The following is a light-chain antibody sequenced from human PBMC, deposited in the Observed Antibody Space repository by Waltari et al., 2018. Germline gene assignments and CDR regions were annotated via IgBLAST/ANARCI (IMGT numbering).Light chain of an antibody. J-gene: IGKJ4*01. V-gene: IGKV1-39*01. CDR2: AAS. Sequence: DIQMTQSPSSLSASVGARVTIICRASQRISVYLNWYQHKPGKAPKLLIYAASNLQGGVPSRFSGSGSATDFTLTISGLQSEDFATYYCQQTYSAPTFGGGTKVEIK. CDR1: QRISVY. CDR3: QQTYSAPT.